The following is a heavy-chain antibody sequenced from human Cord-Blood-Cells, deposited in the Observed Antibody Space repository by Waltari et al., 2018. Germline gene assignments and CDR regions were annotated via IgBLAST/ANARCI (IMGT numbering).Heavy chain of an antibody. CDR2: INHSGST. D-gene: IGHD1-26*01. J-gene: IGHJ4*02. CDR1: GGSFSGYY. CDR3: ARQWGETVTYYFDY. Sequence: QVQLQQWGAGLLKPSETLSLTCAVYGGSFSGYYWSWIRQPPGKGLDWIGEINHSGSTNYNPSLKSRVTISVDTSKNQFSLKLSSVTAADTAVYYCARQWGETVTYYFDYWGQGTLVTVSS. V-gene: IGHV4-34*01.